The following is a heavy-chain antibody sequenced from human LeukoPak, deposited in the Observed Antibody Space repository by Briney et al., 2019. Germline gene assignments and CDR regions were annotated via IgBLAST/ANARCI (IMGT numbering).Heavy chain of an antibody. V-gene: IGHV3-7*01. J-gene: IGHJ4*02. CDR1: RFTFSFYA. CDR3: AKGPQSLRFLEWFDY. Sequence: GGSLRLSCAASRFTFSFYAMSWVRQAPGKGLEWVANIKQDGSEKYYVDSVKGRFTISRDNSKNTLYLQMNSLRAEDTAVYYCAKGPQSLRFLEWFDYWGQGTLVTVSS. CDR2: IKQDGSEK. D-gene: IGHD3-3*01.